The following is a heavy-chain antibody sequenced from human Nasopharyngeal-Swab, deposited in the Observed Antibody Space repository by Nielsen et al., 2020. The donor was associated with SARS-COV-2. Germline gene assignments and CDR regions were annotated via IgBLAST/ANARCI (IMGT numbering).Heavy chain of an antibody. CDR1: GGSISSSSYY. CDR3: ARTGDLDIVVVPAALWAFDI. Sequence: GSLRLSCTVSGGSISSSSYYWGWIRQPPGKGLEWIGSIYYSGSTYYNPSLKSRVTISVDTSKNQFSLKLSSVTAADTAVYYCARTGDLDIVVVPAALWAFDIWGQGTMVTVSS. D-gene: IGHD2-2*03. J-gene: IGHJ3*02. V-gene: IGHV4-39*01. CDR2: IYYSGST.